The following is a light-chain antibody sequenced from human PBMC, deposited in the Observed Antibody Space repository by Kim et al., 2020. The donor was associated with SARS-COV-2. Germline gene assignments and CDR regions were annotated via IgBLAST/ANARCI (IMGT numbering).Light chain of an antibody. Sequence: SPGYRATLSCRASQSVSSTYLAWFQQKPVQAPRLLIYGVSSRATGIPDRFSGSGSGTDFTLTISRLEPEDFAVYYCQQYGSSPRTFGQGTKVDIK. V-gene: IGKV3-20*01. J-gene: IGKJ1*01. CDR2: GVS. CDR3: QQYGSSPRT. CDR1: QSVSSTY.